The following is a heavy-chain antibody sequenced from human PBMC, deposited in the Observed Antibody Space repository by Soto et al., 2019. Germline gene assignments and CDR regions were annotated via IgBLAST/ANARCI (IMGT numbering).Heavy chain of an antibody. J-gene: IGHJ4*02. V-gene: IGHV3-23*01. CDR3: AKMLTMVRGVTGLRDFDF. CDR1: GFTFSSYA. CDR2: ISGPGATI. D-gene: IGHD3-10*01. Sequence: EVQLLEAGGNLIQPGGSLRLSCAASGFTFSSYAMSWVRQAPGQGLXXLSAISGPGATIYYADSVKGRFTISRDNSKNTLYLQMNSLTAEDTAVYYCAKMLTMVRGVTGLRDFDFWGQGTLVTVSS.